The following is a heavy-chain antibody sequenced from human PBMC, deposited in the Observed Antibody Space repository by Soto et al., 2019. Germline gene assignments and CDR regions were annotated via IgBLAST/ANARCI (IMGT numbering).Heavy chain of an antibody. Sequence: PSETLSLTCAVSGGSFTSNNWWTWVRQPPGQGLEWIGEIYRTGSTNHNPSLKSRVTISLDKSENQFSLKVTSLTAADTAVYYCESRDPGTSVDYWGQGTLVTVSS. D-gene: IGHD1-7*01. CDR3: ESRDPGTSVDY. CDR2: IYRTGST. J-gene: IGHJ4*02. V-gene: IGHV4-4*02. CDR1: GGSFTSNNW.